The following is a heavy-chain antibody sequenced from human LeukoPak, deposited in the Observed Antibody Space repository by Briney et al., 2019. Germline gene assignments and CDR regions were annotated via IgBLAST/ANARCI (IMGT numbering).Heavy chain of an antibody. CDR3: ARATYSYGPNWFDP. CDR1: GGTFSSYA. J-gene: IGHJ5*02. V-gene: IGHV1-69*13. Sequence: ASVKVPCKASGGTFSSYAISWVRQAPGQGLEWMGGIIPILGTANYAQKFQGRVTITADESTSTAYMELSSLRSEDTAVYYCARATYSYGPNWFDPWGQGTLVTVSS. CDR2: IIPILGTA. D-gene: IGHD5-18*01.